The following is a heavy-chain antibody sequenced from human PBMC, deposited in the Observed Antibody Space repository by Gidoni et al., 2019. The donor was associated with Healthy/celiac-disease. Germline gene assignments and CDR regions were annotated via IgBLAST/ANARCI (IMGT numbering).Heavy chain of an antibody. J-gene: IGHJ4*02. CDR2: IYYSGST. V-gene: IGHV4-61*01. Sequence: QVQLQESGPGLVKPSETLSLTCTVSGGSVSSGSYYWSWIRQPPGKGLEWIGYIYYSGSTNYNPSLKSRVTISVDTSKNQFSLKLSSVTAADTAVYYCARDLGYSSGWYPGNWGQGTLVTVSS. CDR3: ARDLGYSSGWYPGN. CDR1: GGSVSSGSYY. D-gene: IGHD6-19*01.